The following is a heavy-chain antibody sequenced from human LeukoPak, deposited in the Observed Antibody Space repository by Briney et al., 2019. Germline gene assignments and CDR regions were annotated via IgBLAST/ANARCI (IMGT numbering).Heavy chain of an antibody. Sequence: PSQTLSLTCTVSGGSIISGGYYWSWIRQHPGKGLEWIGYIYYSGSTYYNPSLKSRVTISVDTSKNQFSLKLSSVTAADTAVYYCARRGALEWLLREGNWFDPWGQGTLVTVSS. CDR3: ARRGALEWLLREGNWFDP. V-gene: IGHV4-31*03. CDR2: IYYSGST. CDR1: GGSIISGGYY. J-gene: IGHJ5*02. D-gene: IGHD3-3*01.